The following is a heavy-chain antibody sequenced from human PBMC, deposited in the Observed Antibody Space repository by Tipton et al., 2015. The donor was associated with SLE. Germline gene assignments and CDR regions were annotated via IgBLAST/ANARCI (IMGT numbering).Heavy chain of an antibody. CDR2: IYYSGST. J-gene: IGHJ4*02. D-gene: IGHD1-7*01. V-gene: IGHV4-39*01. CDR1: GGSISSGSYY. Sequence: TLSLTCTVSGGSISSGSYYWGWIRQPPGKGLGWIGRIYYSGSTYYNPSLKSRVTISVDTSKNQFSLKLSSVTAADTAVYYCASSKTGTTNAFDYWGQGTLVTVSS. CDR3: ASSKTGTTNAFDY.